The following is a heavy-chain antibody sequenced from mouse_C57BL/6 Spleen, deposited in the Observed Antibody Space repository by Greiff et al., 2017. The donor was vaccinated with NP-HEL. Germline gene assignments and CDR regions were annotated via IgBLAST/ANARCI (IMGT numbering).Heavy chain of an antibody. CDR2: INPNNGGT. J-gene: IGHJ4*01. Sequence: VQLQQSGPELVKPGASVKISCKASGYTFTDYYMNWVKQSHGKSLEWIGDINPNNGGTSYNQKFKGKATLTVDKSSSTAYMELRSLTSEDSAVYYSASSYTGAMDYWGKGTSGTVSS. V-gene: IGHV1-26*01. D-gene: IGHD1-1*01. CDR1: GYTFTDYY. CDR3: ASSYTGAMDY.